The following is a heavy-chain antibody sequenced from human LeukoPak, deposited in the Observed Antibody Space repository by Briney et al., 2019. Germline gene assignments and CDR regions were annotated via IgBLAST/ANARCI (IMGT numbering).Heavy chain of an antibody. D-gene: IGHD3-16*02. Sequence: GASVKVSCKASGYTFTEYYIHWVRQAPGHGLEWMGWVNPHSGGTNFGQGFRGRVTLTRDTSVTTAYMELSRLRSDDTAVYYCARGDFMITFGGVIVPRGNWFDPWGQGTLVTVSS. V-gene: IGHV1-2*02. CDR2: VNPHSGGT. CDR3: ARGDFMITFGGVIVPRGNWFDP. CDR1: GYTFTEYY. J-gene: IGHJ5*02.